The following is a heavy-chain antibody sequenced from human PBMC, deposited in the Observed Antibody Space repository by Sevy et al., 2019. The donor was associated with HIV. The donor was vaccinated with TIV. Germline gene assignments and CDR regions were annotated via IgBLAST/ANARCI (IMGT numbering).Heavy chain of an antibody. CDR3: ARDPRMYGDYLLAYLDY. CDR1: GFTPSTYG. D-gene: IGHD2-8*01. CDR2: IGYDGSNK. V-gene: IGHV3-33*01. Sequence: GGSLRVSCAASGFTPSTYGMHWVRQAPGKGLEWVAVIGYDGSNKYYADSVKGRFTISRDNSKNTLFLQMDSLRAEDTAVYYCARDPRMYGDYLLAYLDYWGQGTLVTVSS. J-gene: IGHJ4*02.